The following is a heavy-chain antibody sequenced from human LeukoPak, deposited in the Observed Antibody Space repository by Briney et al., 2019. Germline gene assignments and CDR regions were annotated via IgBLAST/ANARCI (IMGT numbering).Heavy chain of an antibody. V-gene: IGHV1-2*02. CDR2: INPNSGGT. CDR1: GYTFTGYY. J-gene: IGHJ6*02. CDR3: ARDLRKGHYYYYGMDV. Sequence: ASVKVSCKASGYTFTGYYMHWVRQAPGQGLEWTGWINPNSGGTNYAQKFQGRVTMTRDTSISTAYMELSRLRSDDTAVYYCARDLRKGHYYYYGMDVWGQGTTVTVSS.